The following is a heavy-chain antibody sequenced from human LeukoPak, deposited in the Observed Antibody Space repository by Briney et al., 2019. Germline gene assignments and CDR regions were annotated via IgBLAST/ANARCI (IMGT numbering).Heavy chain of an antibody. D-gene: IGHD3-9*01. V-gene: IGHV4-34*01. Sequence: PSETLSLTCGVYGGSFSGYYYNWIRQSPGKGLEWIAEINHLGSTNYNPSLKSRVAISIDTSKSQFSLRLSSVTAADTAAYYCARGGYNIDWMKDAPDNWGQGTLVTVSS. J-gene: IGHJ4*02. CDR1: GGSFSGYY. CDR3: ARGGYNIDWMKDAPDN. CDR2: INHLGST.